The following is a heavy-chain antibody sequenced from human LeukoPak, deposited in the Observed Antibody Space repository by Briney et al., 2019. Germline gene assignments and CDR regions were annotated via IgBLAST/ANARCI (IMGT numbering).Heavy chain of an antibody. D-gene: IGHD1-26*01. J-gene: IGHJ6*03. V-gene: IGHV3-66*01. Sequence: QPGGSLRLSCAASGFTVSSNYMSWVRQAPGKGLEWVSVIYSGGSTYYADSVKGRFTISRDNSKNTLYLQMNSLRAEDTAVYYCAREIRPHSYMDVWGKGTTVTISS. CDR3: AREIRPHSYMDV. CDR1: GFTVSSNY. CDR2: IYSGGST.